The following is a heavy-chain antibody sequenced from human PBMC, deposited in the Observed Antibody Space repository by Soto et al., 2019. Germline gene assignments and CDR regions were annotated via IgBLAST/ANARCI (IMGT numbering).Heavy chain of an antibody. CDR3: ARQGRVRGVIRGYYYYGMDV. CDR2: IYPGDSDT. Sequence: GESLKISCKVSGYSFTSYWIGWVRQMPGKGLEWMGIIYPGDSDTRYSPSFQGQVTISADKSISTAYLQWSSLKASDTAMYYCARQGRVRGVIRGYYYYGMDVWGQGTTVTVSS. V-gene: IGHV5-51*01. D-gene: IGHD3-10*01. CDR1: GYSFTSYW. J-gene: IGHJ6*02.